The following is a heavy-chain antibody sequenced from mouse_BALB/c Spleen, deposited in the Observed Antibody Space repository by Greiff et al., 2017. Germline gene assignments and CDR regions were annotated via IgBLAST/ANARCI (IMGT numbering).Heavy chain of an antibody. CDR3: ARCPYYENYAMDY. D-gene: IGHD1-1*01. CDR1: GYSITSDYA. CDR2: ISYSGST. Sequence: EVQLVESGPGLVKPSQSLSLTCTVTGYSITSDYAWNWIRQFPGNKLEWMGYISYSGSTSYNPSLKSRISITRDTSKNQFFLQLNSVTTEDTATYYCARCPYYENYAMDYWGQGTSVTVSS. V-gene: IGHV3-2*02. J-gene: IGHJ4*01.